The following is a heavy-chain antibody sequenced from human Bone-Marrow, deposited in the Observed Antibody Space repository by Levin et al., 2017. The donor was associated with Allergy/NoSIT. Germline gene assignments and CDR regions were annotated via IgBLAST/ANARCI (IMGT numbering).Heavy chain of an antibody. CDR2: IKSKTDGGTT. J-gene: IGHJ6*02. V-gene: IGHV3-15*07. Sequence: PGGSLRLSCAASGFTFSNAWMNWVRQAPGKGLEWVGRIKSKTDGGTTDYAAPVKGRFTISRDDSKNTLYLQMNSLKTEDTAVYYCTRRIVTLTRYNWKRAENYYYYGMDVWGQGTTVTVSS. D-gene: IGHD1-20*01. CDR1: GFTFSNAW. CDR3: TRRIVTLTRYNWKRAENYYYYGMDV.